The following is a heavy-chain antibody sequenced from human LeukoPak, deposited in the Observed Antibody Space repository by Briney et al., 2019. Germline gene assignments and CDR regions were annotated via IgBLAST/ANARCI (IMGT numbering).Heavy chain of an antibody. D-gene: IGHD3-22*01. CDR2: IYSGGST. V-gene: IGHV3-23*03. J-gene: IGHJ4*02. Sequence: GGSLRLSCAASGITFSSYAMSWVRQAPGKGLEWVSVIYSGGSTYYADSVKGRFTVSRDNDKNTVYLQMNSLRAEDTAVYYCAKDPGLYYHDSNVWGQGTLVSVSS. CDR3: AKDPGLYYHDSNV. CDR1: GITFSSYA.